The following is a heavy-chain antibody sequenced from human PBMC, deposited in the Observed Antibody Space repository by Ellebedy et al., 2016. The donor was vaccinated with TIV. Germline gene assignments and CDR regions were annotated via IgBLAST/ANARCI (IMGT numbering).Heavy chain of an antibody. CDR1: GFTFSNNA. D-gene: IGHD1-1*01. Sequence: PGGSLRLSCVASGFTFSNNAMAWVRQAPGKGPEWVSVISYNGDTTDYADSVKGRFTISRDNAKNSLSLQMNSLRGEDTAVYYCAREGTWGIDFWGQGTLVTVSS. J-gene: IGHJ4*02. CDR2: ISYNGDTT. V-gene: IGHV3-23*01. CDR3: AREGTWGIDF.